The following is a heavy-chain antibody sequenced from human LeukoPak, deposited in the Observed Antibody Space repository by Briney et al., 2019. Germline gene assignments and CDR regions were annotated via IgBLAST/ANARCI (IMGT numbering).Heavy chain of an antibody. D-gene: IGHD2-8*02. J-gene: IGHJ3*02. Sequence: SETLSLTCTVSGGSISHYYWSWIRQPPGKGLEWIGYIYYSGSTNYNPSLKSRVTISVDTSKNQFSLKLRSVTAADTAVYYCASLGDWWAFDIWGQGTMVTVSS. CDR2: IYYSGST. CDR1: GGSISHYY. V-gene: IGHV4-59*01. CDR3: ASLGDWWAFDI.